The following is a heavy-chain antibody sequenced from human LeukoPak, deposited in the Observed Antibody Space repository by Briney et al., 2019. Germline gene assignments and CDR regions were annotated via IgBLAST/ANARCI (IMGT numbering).Heavy chain of an antibody. CDR3: ASPVVYDAFDI. CDR2: IYPGDSDT. Sequence: GESLKISCKGSGYSFTNYWIGWVRQMPGKGLEWMGIIYPGDSDTRYSPSFRGHVTISADKSISTAYLQWSSLKASDTAMYYCASPVVYDAFDIWGQGTMVTVSS. D-gene: IGHD3-22*01. CDR1: GYSFTNYW. V-gene: IGHV5-51*01. J-gene: IGHJ3*02.